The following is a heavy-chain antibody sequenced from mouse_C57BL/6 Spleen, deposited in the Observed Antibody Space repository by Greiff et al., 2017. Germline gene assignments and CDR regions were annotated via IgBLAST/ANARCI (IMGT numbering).Heavy chain of an antibody. J-gene: IGHJ1*03. D-gene: IGHD2-4*01. V-gene: IGHV1-53*01. CDR3: ASCPLYYDYDEYWYFEV. Sequence: VQLQQPGTELVKPGASVKLSCKASGYTFTSYWMHWVQQRPGQGLEWIGNINPSNGGTNYHDKFKSKSTMTVDKSSSTAYMQLSSLTSEDSAVYDVASCPLYYDYDEYWYFEVWGTGTTVTVSS. CDR1: GYTFTSYW. CDR2: INPSNGGT.